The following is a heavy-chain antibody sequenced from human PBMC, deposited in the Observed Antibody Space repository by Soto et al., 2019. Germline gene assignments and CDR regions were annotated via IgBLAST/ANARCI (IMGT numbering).Heavy chain of an antibody. J-gene: IGHJ6*02. CDR1: GCTLTGYI. V-gene: IGHV1-2*02. CDR3: ARIQLCDHSNYYGMEV. CDR2: INPNGGGT. Sequence: GAPVEPTWKEPGCTLTGYIMLWVLPAKRQGLAWMGWINPNGGGTNYAQKCRGSCTMTRDTSISPAYMALSRLRSDDTAVYYCARIQLCDHSNYYGMEVWVQGTTVTVS. D-gene: IGHD5-18*01.